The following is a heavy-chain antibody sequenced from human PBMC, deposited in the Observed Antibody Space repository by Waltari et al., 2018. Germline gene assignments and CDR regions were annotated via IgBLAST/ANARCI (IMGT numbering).Heavy chain of an antibody. J-gene: IGHJ4*02. CDR3: ARTREYYGSGRPSPFDY. CDR2: IIPILGIA. D-gene: IGHD3-10*01. Sequence: QVQLVQSGAEVEKPGSSVKVSCKASGGTFSSSAISWVRQAPGQGLEWMGRIIPILGIANYAQKFQGRVTITADKSTSTAYMELSSLRSEDTAVYYCARTREYYGSGRPSPFDYWGQGTLVTVSS. CDR1: GGTFSSSA. V-gene: IGHV1-69*04.